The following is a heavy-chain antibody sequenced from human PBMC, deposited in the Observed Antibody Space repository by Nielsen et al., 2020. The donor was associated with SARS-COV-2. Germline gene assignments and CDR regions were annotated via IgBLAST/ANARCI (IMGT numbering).Heavy chain of an antibody. Sequence: KFQGRVTVTTDTSTNTVYMELRSLRSDDTAVYYCARHTVYSSIWFAFDLWGQGTMVTVSS. CDR3: ARHTVYSSIWFAFDL. D-gene: IGHD6-13*01. J-gene: IGHJ3*01. V-gene: IGHV1-18*01.